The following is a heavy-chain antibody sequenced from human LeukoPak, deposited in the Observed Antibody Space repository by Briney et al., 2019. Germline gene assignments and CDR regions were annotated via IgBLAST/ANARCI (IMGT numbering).Heavy chain of an antibody. V-gene: IGHV4-61*02. CDR1: GGSISSGTYY. CDR3: AREAVVDFSPFDY. D-gene: IGHD3-9*01. Sequence: NPSETLSLTCTVSGGSISSGTYYWSWIRQPAGKGLEWIGRIHTDGTINYSPSLRSRVTISLDTSKNQVSLKLTSVTAADTAVYYCAREAVVDFSPFDYWGQGTLVTVSS. J-gene: IGHJ4*02. CDR2: IHTDGTI.